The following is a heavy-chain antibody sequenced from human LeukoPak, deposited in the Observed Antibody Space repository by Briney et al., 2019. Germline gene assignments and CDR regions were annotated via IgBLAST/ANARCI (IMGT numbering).Heavy chain of an antibody. Sequence: GGSLRLSCAASGFSHSSYWMSWVRRAPGKGLEWVANIKQDGSEKYNVDSVKGRLTISKDNAKNSLYLQMNSLRAEDTAVYYCARIQGYSYGSNWFDPWGQGTLVTVSS. CDR2: IKQDGSEK. V-gene: IGHV3-7*01. J-gene: IGHJ5*02. CDR1: GFSHSSYW. CDR3: ARIQGYSYGSNWFDP. D-gene: IGHD5-18*01.